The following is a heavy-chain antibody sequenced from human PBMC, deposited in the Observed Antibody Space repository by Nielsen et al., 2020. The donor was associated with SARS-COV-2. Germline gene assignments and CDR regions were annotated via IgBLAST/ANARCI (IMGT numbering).Heavy chain of an antibody. Sequence: GGSLRLSCAASGFTFGTYAMHWVRQAPGKGLEWVAIISFDGTTKYNEDSVKGRFTISRDNSRNTLYLQMNSLRAEDTAIYYCAGDGGGGYDIREGLDYWGQGTQVTVSS. J-gene: IGHJ4*02. CDR3: AGDGGGGYDIREGLDY. V-gene: IGHV3-30-3*01. CDR1: GFTFGTYA. CDR2: ISFDGTTK. D-gene: IGHD3-22*01.